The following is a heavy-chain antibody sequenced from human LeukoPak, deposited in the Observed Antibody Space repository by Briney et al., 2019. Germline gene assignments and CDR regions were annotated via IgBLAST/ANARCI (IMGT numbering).Heavy chain of an antibody. CDR2: INPNNGGT. D-gene: IGHD4-23*01. Sequence: SVKVSCKASGYTFTGYYMHWVRQAPGQGLEWMGWINPNNGGTNYAQKFQGRVTMTRDTSSTTAYMELSRLSSDDTAVYYCARHPGKVTNDWYFDLWGRGTLVTVSS. J-gene: IGHJ2*01. CDR3: ARHPGKVTNDWYFDL. CDR1: GYTFTGYY. V-gene: IGHV1-2*02.